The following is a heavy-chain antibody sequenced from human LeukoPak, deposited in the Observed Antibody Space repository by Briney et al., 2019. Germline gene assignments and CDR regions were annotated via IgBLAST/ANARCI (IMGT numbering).Heavy chain of an antibody. J-gene: IGHJ5*02. D-gene: IGHD3-10*01. CDR1: GYTFTSYA. CDR3: ARHTGSGSYYNRFITWFDP. CDR2: INAGNGNT. V-gene: IGHV1-3*01. Sequence: ASVKVSCKASGYTFTSYAMHWVRQAPGQRLEWMGWINAGNGNTKYSQKFQGRVTMTTDTSTSTAYMELRSLSSDDTAVYSCARHTGSGSYYNRFITWFDPWGQGTLVTVSS.